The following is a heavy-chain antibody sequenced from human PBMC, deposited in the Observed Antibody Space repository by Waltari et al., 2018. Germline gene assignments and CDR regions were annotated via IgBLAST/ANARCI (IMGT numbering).Heavy chain of an antibody. Sequence: EVQLVESGGGLVTPGGSLRLSCAASGFTFSSYSMHWVRQAPGKGLEWVSSISSSSSYIYYADSVKGRFTISRDNAKNSLYLQMNSLRAEDTAVYYCAILLATVTTLMDSDYWGQGTLVTVSS. CDR1: GFTFSSYS. D-gene: IGHD4-17*01. J-gene: IGHJ4*02. CDR2: ISSSSSYI. CDR3: AILLATVTTLMDSDY. V-gene: IGHV3-21*01.